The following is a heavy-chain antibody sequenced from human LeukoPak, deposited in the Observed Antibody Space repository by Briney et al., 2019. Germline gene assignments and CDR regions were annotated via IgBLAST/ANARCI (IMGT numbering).Heavy chain of an antibody. J-gene: IGHJ3*02. Sequence: SVKVSRKASGGTFSSYAISWVRQAPRQGLEWMGGIIPIFGTANYAQKFQGRVTITADESTSTAYMELSSLRSEDTAVYYCARYYSGSYYGGAFDIWGQGTMVTVSS. D-gene: IGHD1-26*01. CDR2: IIPIFGTA. CDR3: ARYYSGSYYGGAFDI. CDR1: GGTFSSYA. V-gene: IGHV1-69*01.